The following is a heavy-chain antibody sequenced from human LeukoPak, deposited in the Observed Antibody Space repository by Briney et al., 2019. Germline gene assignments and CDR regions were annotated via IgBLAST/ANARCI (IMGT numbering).Heavy chain of an antibody. CDR1: GYTFSSYA. Sequence: ASVKVSCKASGYTFSSYAMNWVRQAPGQGLEWMGWINTNTGNPTYAQGFTGRSVFSLDTSVSTAYLQISSLKAENTAVYYCARQKTDYYDSSGYYIFDYWGQGTLVTVSS. CDR2: INTNTGNP. J-gene: IGHJ4*02. CDR3: ARQKTDYYDSSGYYIFDY. V-gene: IGHV7-4-1*02. D-gene: IGHD3-22*01.